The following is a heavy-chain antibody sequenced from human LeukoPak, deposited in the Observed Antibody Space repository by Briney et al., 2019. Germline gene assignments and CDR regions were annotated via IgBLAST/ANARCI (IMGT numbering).Heavy chain of an antibody. V-gene: IGHV3-33*01. CDR3: ARREDIVVVPAAMGGGFDY. CDR1: GFTFSSYG. Sequence: GGSLRLSCAASGFTFSSYGMHWVRQAPGKGLEWVAVIWYDGSNKYYADSVKGRFTISRDNSKNTLYLQMNSLRAKDTAVYHCARREDIVVVPAAMGGGFDYWGQGTLVTVSS. D-gene: IGHD2-2*01. J-gene: IGHJ4*02. CDR2: IWYDGSNK.